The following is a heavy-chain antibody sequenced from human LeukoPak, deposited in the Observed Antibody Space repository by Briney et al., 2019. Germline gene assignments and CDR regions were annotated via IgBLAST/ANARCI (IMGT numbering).Heavy chain of an antibody. CDR3: ARVNYGDYVDY. Sequence: SQTLSLTCTVSGGSISSGGYYWSWIRQHPGKGPEWIGYIYYSGSTYYNASLKSRVTISVDTSKNQFSLKLSSVTAADTAVYYCARVNYGDYVDYWGQGTLVTVSS. J-gene: IGHJ4*02. CDR2: IYYSGST. V-gene: IGHV4-31*03. D-gene: IGHD4-17*01. CDR1: GGSISSGGYY.